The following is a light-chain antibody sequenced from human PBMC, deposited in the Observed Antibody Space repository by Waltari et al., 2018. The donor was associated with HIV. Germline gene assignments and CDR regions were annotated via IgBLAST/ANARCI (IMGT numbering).Light chain of an antibody. Sequence: EIVLTQSPGTLSLSPGERATLSCSASQSVSSSYLAWYQQKPGQAPSLLIYGASTRATCIPDKFSGSGSGTDFTLTISRLEPEDFAVYYCQQYGSSLIYTFGQGTKLEIK. CDR2: GAS. CDR3: QQYGSSLIYT. CDR1: QSVSSSY. J-gene: IGKJ2*01. V-gene: IGKV3-20*01.